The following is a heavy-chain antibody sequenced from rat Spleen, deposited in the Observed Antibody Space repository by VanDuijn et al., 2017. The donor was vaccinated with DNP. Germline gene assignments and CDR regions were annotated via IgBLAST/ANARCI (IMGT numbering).Heavy chain of an antibody. CDR1: GFSLRDYY. CDR2: ISSDGGSA. CDR3: ASWGIRAYYFDS. D-gene: IGHD4-3*01. V-gene: IGHV5-22*01. Sequence: EVQLVESGGGLVQPGRSLKLSCSASGFSLRDYYMAWVRQTPTKGLEWVAYISSDGGSAYYGDSVKGRFTISRDNAKSTLFLQMNSLRFEDTATYYCASWGIRAYYFDSWGQGVMVTVSS. J-gene: IGHJ2*01.